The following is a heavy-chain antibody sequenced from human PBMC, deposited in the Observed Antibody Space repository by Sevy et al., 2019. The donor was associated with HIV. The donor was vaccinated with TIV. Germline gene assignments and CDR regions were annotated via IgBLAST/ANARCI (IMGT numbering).Heavy chain of an antibody. V-gene: IGHV3-11*01. D-gene: IGHD5-18*01. CDR3: ARDNRRGDRWLQLTYDY. J-gene: IGHJ4*02. CDR2: ISPSGFIK. CDR1: GFTFSDYY. Sequence: GGSLRLSCVASGFTFSDYYMSWIRQAPGKGLEWVSYISPSGFIKHYGDSVKGRFIISRDNAKNSLLLQMNSLGPDAKAVYFCARDNRRGDRWLQLTYDYWGQGTLVTVSS.